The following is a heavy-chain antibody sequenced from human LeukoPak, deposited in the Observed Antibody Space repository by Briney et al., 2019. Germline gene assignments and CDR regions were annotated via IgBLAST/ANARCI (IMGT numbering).Heavy chain of an antibody. J-gene: IGHJ4*02. CDR2: MNQHGGAQ. V-gene: IGHV3-7*01. Sequence: GGSLRLSCAASGFSFSSNWMSWVRQAPGEGLDWVATMNQHGGAQYYMDSVKGRFTISRDNAKNSLFLQMNSLRAEDTGVYYCVRVDSSGYYYETYTPLVQAQGIDYWGQGTLVTVSS. CDR3: VRVDSSGYYYETYTPLVQAQGIDY. D-gene: IGHD3-22*01. CDR1: GFSFSSNW.